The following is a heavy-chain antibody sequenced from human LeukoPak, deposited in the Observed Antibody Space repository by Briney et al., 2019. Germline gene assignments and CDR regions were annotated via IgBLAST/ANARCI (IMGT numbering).Heavy chain of an antibody. J-gene: IGHJ3*02. CDR2: IYHTGST. CDR1: GYYVSSGYY. CDR3: ARVADYYDSLGYYEDAFDI. Sequence: AETLSLTCSVTGYYVSSGYYWGWIRQPPGKGLEWIGRIYHTGSTYHNPSLKSRVTQSVDTSKNQFSLKLSSVAAADTAVYYCARVADYYDSLGYYEDAFDIWGQGTMVTVSS. V-gene: IGHV4-38-2*02. D-gene: IGHD3-22*01.